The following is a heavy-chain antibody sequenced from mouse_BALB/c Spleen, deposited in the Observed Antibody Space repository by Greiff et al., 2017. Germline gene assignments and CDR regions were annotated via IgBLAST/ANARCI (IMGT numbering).Heavy chain of an antibody. Sequence: VKLMESGPGLVAPSQSLSITCTVSGFSLTSYGVHWVRQPPGKGLEWLGVIWAGGSTNYNSALMSRLSISKDNSKSQVFLKMNSLQTDDTAMYFCARDRNDCDRFDYWGQGTTLTVSS. CDR3: ARDRNDCDRFDY. CDR1: GFSLTSYG. D-gene: IGHD2-4*01. J-gene: IGHJ2*01. CDR2: IWAGGST. V-gene: IGHV2-9*02.